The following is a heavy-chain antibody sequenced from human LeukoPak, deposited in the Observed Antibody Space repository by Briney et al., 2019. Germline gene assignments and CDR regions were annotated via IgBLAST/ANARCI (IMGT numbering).Heavy chain of an antibody. CDR2: ISSSSSTI. J-gene: IGHJ5*02. V-gene: IGHV3-48*01. D-gene: IGHD3-10*01. Sequence: PGRSLRLSCAASGFTFSSYSMNWVRQAPGKGLEWVSYISSSSSTICYADSVKGRFTISRDNAKNSLYLQMNRLRAEDTAVYYCASLYGSGPNWFDPWGQGTLVTVSS. CDR3: ASLYGSGPNWFDP. CDR1: GFTFSSYS.